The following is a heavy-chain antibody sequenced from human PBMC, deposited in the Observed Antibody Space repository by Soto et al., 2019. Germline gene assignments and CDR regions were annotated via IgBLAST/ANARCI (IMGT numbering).Heavy chain of an antibody. Sequence: GGSLRLSCAASGFTFSSYAMNWVRKAPGKGLEWVSAISGSGGSTYFADSVKGRFTISRDNSKNTLYLQMNSLRAEDSATYYCAKDCSGSFPWSGLEVSGLGTTVTVSS. V-gene: IGHV3-23*01. CDR1: GFTFSSYA. D-gene: IGHD1-26*01. J-gene: IGHJ6*02. CDR2: ISGSGGST. CDR3: AKDCSGSFPWSGLEV.